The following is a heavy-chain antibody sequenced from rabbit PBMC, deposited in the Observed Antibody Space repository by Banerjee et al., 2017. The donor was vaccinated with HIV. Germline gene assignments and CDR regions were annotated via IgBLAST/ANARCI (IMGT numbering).Heavy chain of an antibody. CDR2: IYSGSSGTT. V-gene: IGHV1S40*01. D-gene: IGHD6-1*01. CDR1: GFSFSSYA. Sequence: QSLEESGGDLVKPGASLTLTCTASGFSFSSYAMLWVRQAPGKGLEWIACIYSGSSGTTYYASWAKGRFTISKTSSTTVTLQMTSLTAADTATYFCARYGDVGGYGYGYGDLWGQGTLVTVS. J-gene: IGHJ6*01. CDR3: ARYGDVGGYGYGYGDL.